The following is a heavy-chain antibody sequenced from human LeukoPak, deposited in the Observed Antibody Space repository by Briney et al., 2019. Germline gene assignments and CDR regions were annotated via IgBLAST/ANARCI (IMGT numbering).Heavy chain of an antibody. Sequence: PGGSLRLSCAASGFTFSSYGMHWVRQAPGKGLEWVAVIWYDGSNKYYADSVKGRFTISRDNSKNTLYLQMNSLRAEDTAVYYCARASMVVTANYLDYWGQGTLVTVSS. V-gene: IGHV3-33*01. D-gene: IGHD2-21*02. CDR3: ARASMVVTANYLDY. CDR2: IWYDGSNK. CDR1: GFTFSSYG. J-gene: IGHJ4*02.